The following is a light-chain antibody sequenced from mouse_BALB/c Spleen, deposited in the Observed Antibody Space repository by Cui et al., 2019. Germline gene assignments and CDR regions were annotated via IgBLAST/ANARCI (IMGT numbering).Light chain of an antibody. CDR2: STS. J-gene: IGKJ1*01. Sequence: QIVLTQSQAIMPESQGEEITLTCSASSSVSYMHWYQQKSGTSPKLLIYSTSNLASGVPSRFSGSGSGTFYSLTISSVEAEDAADYYCHQWSSYPWTFGGGTKLEIK. V-gene: IGKV4-80*01. CDR1: SSVSY. CDR3: HQWSSYPWT.